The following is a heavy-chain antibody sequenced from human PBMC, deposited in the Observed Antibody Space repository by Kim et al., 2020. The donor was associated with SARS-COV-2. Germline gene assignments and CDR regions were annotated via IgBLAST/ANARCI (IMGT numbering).Heavy chain of an antibody. CDR2: NT. J-gene: IGHJ4*02. D-gene: IGHD1-26*01. V-gene: IGHV1-18*01. Sequence: NTNYAQKLQGRVTMTTDTSTSTAYMELRSLRSDDTAVYYCARDLGATADYWGQGTLVTVSS. CDR3: ARDLGATADY.